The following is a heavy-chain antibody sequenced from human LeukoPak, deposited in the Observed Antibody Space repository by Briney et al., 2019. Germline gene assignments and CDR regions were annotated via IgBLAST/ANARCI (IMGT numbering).Heavy chain of an antibody. V-gene: IGHV4-59*08. CDR2: IYHSGST. CDR1: GASINNYY. J-gene: IGHJ6*02. CDR3: ARHSAASYSSGYYYYGMDV. Sequence: SETLSLTCIVSGASINNYYWSWIRQPPGRGLEWIGYIYHSGSTNYDPSLKSRVTISVDTSKNQFSLKLSSVTAADTAVYYCARHSAASYSSGYYYYGMDVWGQGTTVTVSS. D-gene: IGHD6-19*01.